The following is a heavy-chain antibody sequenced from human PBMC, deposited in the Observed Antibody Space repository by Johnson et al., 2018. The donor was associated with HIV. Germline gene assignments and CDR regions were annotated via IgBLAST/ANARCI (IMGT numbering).Heavy chain of an antibody. Sequence: EQLVESGGGVVRPGGSLRLSCEASGFTFDEYGMSWVRQAPGKGLEWVSGINWNGGSTGYADSVKGRFTISRDNAKNSLYLQMNSLRAEDTAFYYCARSRGGSSEDAFDIWGQGTMVTVSS. CDR3: ARSRGGSSEDAFDI. D-gene: IGHD1-26*01. CDR2: INWNGGST. J-gene: IGHJ3*02. V-gene: IGHV3-20*04. CDR1: GFTFDEYG.